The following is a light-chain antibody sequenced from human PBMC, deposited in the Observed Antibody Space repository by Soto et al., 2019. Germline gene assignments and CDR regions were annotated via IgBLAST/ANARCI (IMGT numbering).Light chain of an antibody. V-gene: IGKV1-27*01. CDR1: QDLSLV. J-gene: IGKJ1*01. CDR2: GAS. CDR3: QKYNGAPVT. Sequence: DIQMTQSPSSLSASVGDRVTITCRASQDLSLVLAWYQQKPGKVPKLLIYGASTLHSGVPSRFSGSGYGTHFTLTISSLQPEDVATYYCQKYNGAPVTFGQGTKVEIK.